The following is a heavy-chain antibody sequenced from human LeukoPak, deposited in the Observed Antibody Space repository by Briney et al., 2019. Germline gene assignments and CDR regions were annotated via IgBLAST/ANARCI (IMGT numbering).Heavy chain of an antibody. CDR2: INSDGSDI. CDR3: ARGGSSRFDQ. D-gene: IGHD6-13*01. CDR1: GFTFNRYW. V-gene: IGHV3-74*01. Sequence: GGSLRLSCAASGFTFNRYWVHWVRQAPGKGLVWVSRINSDGSDITYADSVKGRFTISRDNAKNTVYLQMNSLRAEDTAVYYCARGGSSRFDQWGQGTLVTVSS. J-gene: IGHJ4*02.